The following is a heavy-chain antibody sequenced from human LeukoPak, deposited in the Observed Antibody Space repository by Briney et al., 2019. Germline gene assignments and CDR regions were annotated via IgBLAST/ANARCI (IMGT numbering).Heavy chain of an antibody. V-gene: IGHV1-46*01. J-gene: IGHJ6*02. CDR2: INPSGGST. D-gene: IGHD6-19*01. CDR1: GYTFTSYY. CDR3: ARERSSGWQYYYYYYYGMDV. Sequence: GASVTVSCKASGYTFTSYYMHWVRQAPGQGLEWMGIINPSGGSTSYAQKFQGRVTMTRDTSTSTVYMELSSLRSEDTAVYYCARERSSGWQYYYYYYYGMDVWGQGTTVTVSS.